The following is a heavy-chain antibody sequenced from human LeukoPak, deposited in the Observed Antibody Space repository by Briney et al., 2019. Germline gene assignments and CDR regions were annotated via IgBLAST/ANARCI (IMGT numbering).Heavy chain of an antibody. J-gene: IGHJ4*02. Sequence: GASVKVSCKASGYTFTSYAMNWVRQAPRQGLEWVGWINTNTGNPTYAQGFTGRFVFSLDTSVSTAYLQISGLKAEDTAVYYCARACGPADYWGQGTLVTVSS. D-gene: IGHD2-21*01. CDR2: INTNTGNP. CDR3: ARACGPADY. CDR1: GYTFTSYA. V-gene: IGHV7-4-1*02.